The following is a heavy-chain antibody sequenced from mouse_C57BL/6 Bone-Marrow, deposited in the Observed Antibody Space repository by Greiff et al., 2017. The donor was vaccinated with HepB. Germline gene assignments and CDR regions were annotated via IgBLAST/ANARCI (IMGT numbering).Heavy chain of an antibody. V-gene: IGHV3-6*01. CDR2: ISYDGSN. J-gene: IGHJ2*01. CDR1: GYSITSGYY. Sequence: DVKLQESGPGLVKPSQSLSLTCSVTGYSITSGYYWNWIRQIPGNKLEWMGYISYDGSNNYNPSLKNRISITRDTSKNQFFLMLDSVTTEDTATYSCEREWRTFDCWGQGTTLTVSS. CDR3: EREWRTFDC.